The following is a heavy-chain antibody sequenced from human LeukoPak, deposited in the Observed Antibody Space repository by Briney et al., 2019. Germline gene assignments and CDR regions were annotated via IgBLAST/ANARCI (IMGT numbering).Heavy chain of an antibody. Sequence: GGSLRLSCAASGFTFSSYAMSWVRQAPGKGLEWVANIKQDGSEKYYVDSVKGRFTISRDNAKNSLYLQMNSLRAEDTAVYYCASYPDYYDSSGSFDYWGQGTLVTVSS. D-gene: IGHD3-22*01. CDR3: ASYPDYYDSSGSFDY. V-gene: IGHV3-7*01. CDR2: IKQDGSEK. CDR1: GFTFSSYA. J-gene: IGHJ4*02.